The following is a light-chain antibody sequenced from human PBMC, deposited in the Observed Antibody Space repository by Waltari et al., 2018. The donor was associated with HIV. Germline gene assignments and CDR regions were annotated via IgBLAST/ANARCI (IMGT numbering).Light chain of an antibody. CDR3: SSYSPRTSVV. CDR2: EVS. J-gene: IGLJ3*02. CDR1: TSDMSSLNF. Sequence: HSVLTQPASVSGSPGQSITISCSGPTSDMSSLNFVSWYQQYPGRAPRLIIFEVSSRPAGISDRFSGSKSGDTASLTISALRTEDEADYLCSSYSPRTSVVFGGGTKVTVL. V-gene: IGLV2-14*01.